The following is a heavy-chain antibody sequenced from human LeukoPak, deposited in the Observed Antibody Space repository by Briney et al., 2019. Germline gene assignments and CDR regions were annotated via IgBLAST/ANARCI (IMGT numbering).Heavy chain of an antibody. D-gene: IGHD3-3*01. Sequence: GESLKISCKGSGYSFTSYWIGWVRQMPGKGLEWMGIIYPGGSDTRYSPSFQGQVTISADKPISTAYLQWSSLKASDTAMYYCARLSSYYDFLSGYYLAGHDAFDIWGQGALVTVSS. V-gene: IGHV5-51*01. CDR2: IYPGGSDT. J-gene: IGHJ3*02. CDR3: ARLSSYYDFLSGYYLAGHDAFDI. CDR1: GYSFTSYW.